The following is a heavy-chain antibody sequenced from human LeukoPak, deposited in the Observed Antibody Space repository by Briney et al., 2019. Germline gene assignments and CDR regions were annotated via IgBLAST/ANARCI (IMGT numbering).Heavy chain of an antibody. CDR3: ARARGILLLDY. CDR2: IYSGGST. CDR1: GFTFSSYS. D-gene: IGHD3-10*01. Sequence: GGSLRLSCAASGFTFSSYSMNWVRQAPGKGLEWVSVIYSGGSTYYADSVKGRFTISRDNSKNTLYLQMYSLRAEDTAVYYCARARGILLLDYWGQGTLVTVSS. J-gene: IGHJ4*02. V-gene: IGHV3-53*01.